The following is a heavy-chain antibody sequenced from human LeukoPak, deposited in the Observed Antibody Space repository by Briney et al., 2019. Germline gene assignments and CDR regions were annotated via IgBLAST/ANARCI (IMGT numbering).Heavy chain of an antibody. CDR2: ISSSSSYI. CDR3: ARGLYYYDSSGDFDY. J-gene: IGHJ4*02. D-gene: IGHD3-22*01. Sequence: GGSLRLSCAASGFTFSGYSMNWVRQAPGKGLEWVSSISSSSSYIYYADSVKGRFTISRDNAKNSLYLQMNSLRAEDTAVYYCARGLYYYDSSGDFDYWGQGTLVTVSS. V-gene: IGHV3-21*01. CDR1: GFTFSGYS.